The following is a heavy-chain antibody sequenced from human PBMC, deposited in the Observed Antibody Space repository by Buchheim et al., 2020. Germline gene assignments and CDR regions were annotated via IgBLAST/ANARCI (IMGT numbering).Heavy chain of an antibody. Sequence: EVQLVESGGGLVQPGGSLRLSCAASGFSFSSYTMNWVRQAPGKGLESVSYIGSSGSAKYYAHSVKGRFTISRDNANNSLYLQMNSRRVEDTAVYYCARSRTAGTYYFDYWGQGAL. V-gene: IGHV3-48*01. CDR3: ARSRTAGTYYFDY. D-gene: IGHD6-19*01. CDR1: GFSFSSYT. J-gene: IGHJ4*02. CDR2: IGSSGSAK.